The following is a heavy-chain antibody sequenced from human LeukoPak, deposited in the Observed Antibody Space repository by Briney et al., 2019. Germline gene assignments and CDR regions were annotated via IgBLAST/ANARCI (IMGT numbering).Heavy chain of an antibody. CDR2: IKERVDGGTT. Sequence: GGSLRLSCAASGFTFTSAWMDWVRQAPGKGLEWVGRIKERVDGGTTDLSAPVQVTFTISRANSTRTVYLQMDSLKSEDTAMYYCTTDFSHFDLSSGYYSYWGLGTLVSVSS. CDR3: TTDFSHFDLSSGYYSY. D-gene: IGHD3-3*01. J-gene: IGHJ4*02. V-gene: IGHV3-15*07. CDR1: GFTFTSAW.